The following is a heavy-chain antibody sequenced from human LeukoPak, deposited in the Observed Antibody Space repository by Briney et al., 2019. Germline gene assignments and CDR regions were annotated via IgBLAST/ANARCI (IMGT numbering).Heavy chain of an antibody. J-gene: IGHJ5*02. CDR1: GYIFTSYG. V-gene: IGHV1-18*01. D-gene: IGHD3-22*01. CDR3: ARDINGYYYDSHGYYPTDL. Sequence: ASVKVSCKASGYIFTSYGISWVRQAPGQGLEGMGWISVYNGNTNYPQRLQGRVTMTTDTFTTTAYMELRSLRSDDTAVYYCARDINGYYYDSHGYYPTDLWGQGTLVTVSS. CDR2: ISVYNGNT.